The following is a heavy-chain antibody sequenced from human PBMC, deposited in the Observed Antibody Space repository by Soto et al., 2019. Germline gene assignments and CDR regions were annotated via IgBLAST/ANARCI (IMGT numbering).Heavy chain of an antibody. V-gene: IGHV3-23*01. CDR3: AKVGHKYYDFWSGPYYMDV. D-gene: IGHD3-3*01. J-gene: IGHJ6*03. Sequence: WGSLRLSCAAAGGTFVSYARSWVRQAPGKGLEWVSAISGSGGSTYYADSVKGRFTISRDNSKNTLYLQMNSLRAEDTAVYYCAKVGHKYYDFWSGPYYMDVWGKGTTVTVSS. CDR2: ISGSGGST. CDR1: GGTFVSYA.